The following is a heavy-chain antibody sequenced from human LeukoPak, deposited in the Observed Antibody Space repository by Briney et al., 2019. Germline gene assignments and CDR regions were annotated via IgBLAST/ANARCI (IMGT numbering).Heavy chain of an antibody. Sequence: SGGSLRLSCAASGFSFSNYAMLWGRQAPGKGLEWVAVISHDGGNKYYADSVKGRFTISRDNSKNTLYLQVDSPRAEDTAIYYCARDSHNHYFDYWGQGTLVTVSS. V-gene: IGHV3-30-3*01. CDR1: GFSFSNYA. J-gene: IGHJ4*02. CDR2: ISHDGGNK. CDR3: ARDSHNHYFDY.